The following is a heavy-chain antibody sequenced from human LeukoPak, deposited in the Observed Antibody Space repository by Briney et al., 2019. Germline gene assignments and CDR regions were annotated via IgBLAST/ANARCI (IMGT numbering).Heavy chain of an antibody. CDR3: AKDEMATITFWFDP. CDR1: GFTFRSYA. J-gene: IGHJ5*02. D-gene: IGHD5-24*01. V-gene: IGHV3-23*01. Sequence: PGGSLRLSCAASGFTFRSYAMSWVRQAPGKGLEWVSVISGSGGSTYYADSVKGRFTISRDNSKNTLYLQMNSLRAEDTAVYYCAKDEMATITFWFDPWGQGTLVTVSS. CDR2: ISGSGGST.